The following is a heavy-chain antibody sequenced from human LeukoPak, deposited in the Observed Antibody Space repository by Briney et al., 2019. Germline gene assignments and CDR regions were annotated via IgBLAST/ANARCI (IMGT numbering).Heavy chain of an antibody. CDR3: AKGGMVRGVPTPFDY. D-gene: IGHD3-10*01. CDR2: ISGSGGST. J-gene: IGHJ4*02. V-gene: IGHV3-23*01. Sequence: GGSLRLSCAASGFTFSSYGMSWVRQAPGKGLEWVSAISGSGGSTYYADSVKGRFTISRDNSKNTLYLQMSSLRAEDTAVYYCAKGGMVRGVPTPFDYWGQGTLVTVSS. CDR1: GFTFSSYG.